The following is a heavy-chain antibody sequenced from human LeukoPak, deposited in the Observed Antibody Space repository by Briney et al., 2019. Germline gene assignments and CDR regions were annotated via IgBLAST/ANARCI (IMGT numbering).Heavy chain of an antibody. J-gene: IGHJ4*02. CDR2: IYPSGST. CDR3: ARVSIEVAATQAYYFDY. CDR1: GGSISSYL. D-gene: IGHD6-19*01. V-gene: IGHV4-4*07. Sequence: SETLSLTCTVFGGSISSYLWSWIRQPAGKGLEWIGRIYPSGSTNYNPSLKSRVTMSVDTPKNQFSLNLRSVTAADTAVYYCARVSIEVAATQAYYFDYWGQGTLVTVSS.